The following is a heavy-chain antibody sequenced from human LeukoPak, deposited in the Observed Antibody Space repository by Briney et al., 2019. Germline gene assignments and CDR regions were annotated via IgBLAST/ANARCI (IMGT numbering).Heavy chain of an antibody. Sequence: GGSLRLSCAASGFTFSSYAMSWVRQAPGKGLEWVSGISASGSTIYYADSVKGRFTISRDNAKNTLYLQMSSLTAGDTALYYCVKVRVGSLRYYYGMDVWGQGTTVTVPS. CDR3: VKVRVGSLRYYYGMDV. V-gene: IGHV3-23*01. CDR2: ISASGSTI. D-gene: IGHD1-1*01. J-gene: IGHJ6*02. CDR1: GFTFSSYA.